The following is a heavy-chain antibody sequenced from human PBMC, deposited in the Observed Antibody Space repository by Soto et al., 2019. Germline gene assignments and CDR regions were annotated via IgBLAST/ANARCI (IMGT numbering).Heavy chain of an antibody. V-gene: IGHV3-30*03. D-gene: IGHD3-3*01. CDR3: VTSQYDFWSGYPQIDY. CDR1: GFTFSSYG. Sequence: GGSLRLSCAASGFTFSSYGMHWVRQAPGKGLEWVAVISYDGSNKYYADSVKGRFTISRDNSKKTLYLQMNSLGAEDTAVYYCVTSQYDFWSGYPQIDYWGQGTLVTVSS. CDR2: ISYDGSNK. J-gene: IGHJ4*02.